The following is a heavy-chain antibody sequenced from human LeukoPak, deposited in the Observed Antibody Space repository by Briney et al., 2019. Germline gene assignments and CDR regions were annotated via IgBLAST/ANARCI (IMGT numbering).Heavy chain of an antibody. CDR3: ASPRGVRGVNDAFDI. Sequence: GASVKVSCKASGYTFTGYYMHWVRQAPGQGLEWMGWISPNSGGTNYAQKFQGRVTMTRDTSISTAYMELSRLRSDDTAVYYCASPRGVRGVNDAFDIWGQGTMVTVSS. V-gene: IGHV1-2*02. CDR1: GYTFTGYY. J-gene: IGHJ3*02. D-gene: IGHD3-10*01. CDR2: ISPNSGGT.